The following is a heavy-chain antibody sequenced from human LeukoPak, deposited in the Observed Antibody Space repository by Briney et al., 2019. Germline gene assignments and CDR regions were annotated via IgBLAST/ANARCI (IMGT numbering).Heavy chain of an antibody. CDR3: AREVVVAATIGSGTFAKSYYYYYMDV. Sequence: GGSLRLSCAASGFTFSSYSMTGVRQAPGKGLEWVSYISSSSSTIYYADPVKGRFTISRDNAKNSLHLQMNSLRAEDTAVYYCAREVVVAATIGSGTFAKSYYYYYMDVWGKGTTVTVSS. CDR2: ISSSSSTI. CDR1: GFTFSSYS. J-gene: IGHJ6*03. D-gene: IGHD2-15*01. V-gene: IGHV3-48*04.